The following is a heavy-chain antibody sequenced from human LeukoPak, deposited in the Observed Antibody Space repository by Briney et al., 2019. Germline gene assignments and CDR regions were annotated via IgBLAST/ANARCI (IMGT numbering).Heavy chain of an antibody. CDR3: ARNQAVAANRGAFDI. CDR1: GYSISSNNW. D-gene: IGHD6-19*01. CDR2: IYYSGST. V-gene: IGHV4-28*01. Sequence: ETLSLTCAVSGYSISSNNWWAWIRQPPGKGLEWIGYIYYSGSTYYNPYNPSLTSRVTMSVDTSKNQFSLKLDSVTEIDTAMYYCARNQAVAANRGAFDIWGQGTMVAVSS. J-gene: IGHJ3*02.